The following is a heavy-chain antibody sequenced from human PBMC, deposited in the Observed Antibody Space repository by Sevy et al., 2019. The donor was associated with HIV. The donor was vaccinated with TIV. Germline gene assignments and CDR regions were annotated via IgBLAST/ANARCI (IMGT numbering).Heavy chain of an antibody. V-gene: IGHV3-7*01. Sequence: GGSLRLSCAASGFTLNNYWMNWVRQAPGKGLEWVANIKQDGSVKYYVDSVKGRFTISRDNARNLVFLQMNSLRVEDTALYYCVRAIAADGSFWGQGTLVTDSS. CDR2: IKQDGSVK. D-gene: IGHD6-13*01. J-gene: IGHJ4*02. CDR1: GFTLNNYW. CDR3: VRAIAADGSF.